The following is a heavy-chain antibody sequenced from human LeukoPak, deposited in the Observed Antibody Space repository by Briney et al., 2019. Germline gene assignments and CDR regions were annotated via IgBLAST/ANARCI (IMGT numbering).Heavy chain of an antibody. V-gene: IGHV4-4*07. CDR1: GGSISSYY. CDR3: ARDAAAAGTDY. D-gene: IGHD6-13*01. CDR2: IYSTGST. J-gene: IGHJ4*02. Sequence: SETLSLTCTVSGGSISSYYWSWIRQPAGKGLEWIGRIYSTGSTNYNPSLKSRVTMSVDTPKNHFSLRLSSVTAADTAVYYCARDAAAAGTDYWGQGTLVTVSS.